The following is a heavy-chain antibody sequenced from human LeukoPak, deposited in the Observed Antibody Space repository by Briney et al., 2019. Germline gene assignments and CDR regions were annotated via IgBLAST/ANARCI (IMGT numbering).Heavy chain of an antibody. CDR2: ISSSSSTI. CDR1: DLTFSNYE. CDR3: ARGRYDFWSGPRAYYFDY. Sequence: PGGSLRLSCTSSDLTFSNYEMHWVRQAPGKGLDLVSYISSSSSTIYYADSVEGRFTISRDNAKNSLYLQMNSLRAEDTAIYYCARGRYDFWSGPRAYYFDYWGQGTLVTVSS. V-gene: IGHV3-48*03. D-gene: IGHD3-3*01. J-gene: IGHJ4*01.